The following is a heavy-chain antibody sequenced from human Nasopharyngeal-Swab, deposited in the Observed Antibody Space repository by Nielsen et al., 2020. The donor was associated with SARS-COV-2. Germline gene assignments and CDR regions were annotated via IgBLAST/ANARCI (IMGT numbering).Heavy chain of an antibody. CDR1: GGSVSSGSYY. J-gene: IGHJ3*02. D-gene: IGHD3-22*01. CDR2: IYYSGST. Sequence: SETLSLTCTVSGGSVSSGSYYWSWIRQPPGKGLEWIGYIYYSGSTNYNPSLKSRVTISVDTSKNQFSLKLSSVTAADTAVYYCARATAERITMIVNAFDIWGQGTMVTVSS. CDR3: ARATAERITMIVNAFDI. V-gene: IGHV4-61*01.